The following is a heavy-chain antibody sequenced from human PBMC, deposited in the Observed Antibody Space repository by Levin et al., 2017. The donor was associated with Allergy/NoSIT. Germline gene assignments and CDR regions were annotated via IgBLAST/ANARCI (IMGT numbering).Heavy chain of an antibody. V-gene: IGHV3-23*01. D-gene: IGHD6-25*01. J-gene: IGHJ4*02. CDR1: XXXXSACA. Sequence: PGGSLRLSXXXXXXXXSACAVSCMRTSEEMWLVLVSGISESGGSTYYADSVKGRFTISRDNSKNTLYLQMNSLRAEDTATYHCAKDTPAIAAGPYLDCWGQGTVVTVSS. CDR3: AKDTPAIAAGPYLDC. CDR2: ISESGGST.